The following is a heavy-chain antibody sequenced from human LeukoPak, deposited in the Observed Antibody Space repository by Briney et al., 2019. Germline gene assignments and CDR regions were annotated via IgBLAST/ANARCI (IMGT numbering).Heavy chain of an antibody. CDR2: IWYDGSYK. V-gene: IGHV3-33*06. Sequence: GGSLRLSCAASGFTFSSYGMHWVRQAPGKGLEWVAVIWYDGSYKYYADSVKGRFTISRDNSKNTLYLQMNSLRAEDTAVYYCAKDSAITMAHYFDYWGQGTLVTVSS. CDR1: GFTFSSYG. J-gene: IGHJ4*02. CDR3: AKDSAITMAHYFDY. D-gene: IGHD3-10*01.